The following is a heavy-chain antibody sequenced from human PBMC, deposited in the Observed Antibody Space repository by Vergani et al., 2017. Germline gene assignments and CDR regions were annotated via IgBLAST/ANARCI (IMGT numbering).Heavy chain of an antibody. V-gene: IGHV3-20*04. Sequence: EVQLVESGGGVVRPGGSLRLSCAASGFTFDDYGMSWVRQAPGKGLEWVSGINWNGGSTGYADSVKGRFTISRDNAKNSLYLQMNSLRAEDTALYYCARSLVSADSSSYSRAYYYGMDVWGQGTTVTVSS. D-gene: IGHD3-22*01. CDR2: INWNGGST. CDR3: ARSLVSADSSSYSRAYYYGMDV. CDR1: GFTFDDYG. J-gene: IGHJ6*02.